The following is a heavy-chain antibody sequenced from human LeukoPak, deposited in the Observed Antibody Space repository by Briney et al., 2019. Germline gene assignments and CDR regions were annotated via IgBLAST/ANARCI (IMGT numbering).Heavy chain of an antibody. D-gene: IGHD5-12*01. Sequence: GGSLRLSCTASGFTFSNHAMHWVRQAPGKGLEWVSSISTASSYIFYAESLKGRFTVSRDNAKNAVYLQMNSLRPEDTAVYYCSRDRLGGLDHWAREPLVPVSS. CDR1: GFTFSNHA. CDR3: SRDRLGGLDH. V-gene: IGHV3-21*01. J-gene: IGHJ4*02. CDR2: ISTASSYI.